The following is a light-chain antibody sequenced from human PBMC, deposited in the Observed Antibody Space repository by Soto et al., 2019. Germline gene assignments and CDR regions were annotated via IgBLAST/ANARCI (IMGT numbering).Light chain of an antibody. CDR2: GAS. CDR3: QQYGSLSWT. CDR1: QSVSSNY. J-gene: IGKJ1*01. V-gene: IGKV3-20*01. Sequence: PVERAPLSCMASQSVSSNYLAWYQQKPGQAPRLLIYGASTRATGVPDRFSGSGSGTDFTLTISRLEPEDFAVYHCQQYGSLSWTFGQGTKVDNK.